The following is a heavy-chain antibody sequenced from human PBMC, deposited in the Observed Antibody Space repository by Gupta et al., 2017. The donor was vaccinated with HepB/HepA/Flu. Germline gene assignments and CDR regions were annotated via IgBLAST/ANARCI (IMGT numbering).Heavy chain of an antibody. J-gene: IGHJ5*02. Sequence: QLVQSGPEVKKPGASVKVSCKASGYSFTSYGISWVRQAPGQGLQWMGWISGYNGNTKYIEKFQGRGTMTTDTSTSTAYMELRNLTSDDTAVYYCARDVSFDPWGQGTLVIVSS. D-gene: IGHD5/OR15-5a*01. CDR1: GYSFTSYG. CDR3: ARDVSFDP. CDR2: ISGYNGNT. V-gene: IGHV1-18*01.